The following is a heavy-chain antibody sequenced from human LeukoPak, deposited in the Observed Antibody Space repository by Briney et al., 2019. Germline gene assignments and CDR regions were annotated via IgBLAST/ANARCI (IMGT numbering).Heavy chain of an antibody. CDR1: GFTFDDYA. CDR3: AKDMSYDSSGPFDY. Sequence: PGRSLRLSCAASGFTFDDYAMHWVRQAPGKGLEWVSGISWNSGSIGYADSVKGRFTISRDNAKNSLYLQMNSLRAEDMALYYCAKDMSYDSSGPFDYWGQGTLVTVSS. D-gene: IGHD3-22*01. V-gene: IGHV3-9*03. CDR2: ISWNSGSI. J-gene: IGHJ4*02.